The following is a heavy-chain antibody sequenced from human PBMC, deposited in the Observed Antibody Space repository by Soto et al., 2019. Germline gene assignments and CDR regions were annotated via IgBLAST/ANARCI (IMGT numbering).Heavy chain of an antibody. D-gene: IGHD6-13*01. CDR3: AREGVSSSWYNYYGMDV. Sequence: SETLSLTCTVSGGSISSSSFHWGWIRQPPGKGLEWIGYIYYSGSTNYNPSLKSRVTISVDTSKNQFSLKLSSVTAADTAVYYCAREGVSSSWYNYYGMDVWGQGTTVTVSS. J-gene: IGHJ6*02. CDR1: GGSISSSSFH. V-gene: IGHV4-61*01. CDR2: IYYSGST.